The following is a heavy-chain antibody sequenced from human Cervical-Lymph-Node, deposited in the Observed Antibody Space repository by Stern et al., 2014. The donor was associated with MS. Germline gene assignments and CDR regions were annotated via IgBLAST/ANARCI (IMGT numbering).Heavy chain of an antibody. CDR2: IHHGGSA. D-gene: IGHD4-23*01. Sequence: QVQLQESGPGLVKPSQTLSLICTVSGGSISSDDYFWSWIRQHPGKGLEWIGYIHHGGSAYYNPSLKSRVIISIDTSKNQFSLKLSSVTAADTAVYYCAKVGYGGPPKLGAFHIWGRGTMVTVSS. CDR3: AKVGYGGPPKLGAFHI. CDR1: GGSISSDDYF. V-gene: IGHV4-31*03. J-gene: IGHJ3*02.